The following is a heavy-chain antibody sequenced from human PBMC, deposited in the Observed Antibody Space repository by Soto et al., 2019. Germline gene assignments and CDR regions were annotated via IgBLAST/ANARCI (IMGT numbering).Heavy chain of an antibody. V-gene: IGHV3-49*03. Sequence: HPGGSLRLSCTASGFTFGDYAMSWFRQAPGKGLEWVGFIRSKAYGGTTEYAASVKGRFTISRDDSKSIAYLQMNSLKTEDTAVYYCTAELNYYDSSGHPSYYFDYWGQGTLVTVSS. J-gene: IGHJ4*02. CDR2: IRSKAYGGTT. CDR3: TAELNYYDSSGHPSYYFDY. D-gene: IGHD3-22*01. CDR1: GFTFGDYA.